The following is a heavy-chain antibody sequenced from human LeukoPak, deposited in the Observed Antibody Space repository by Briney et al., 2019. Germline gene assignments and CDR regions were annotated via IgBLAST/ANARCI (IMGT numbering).Heavy chain of an antibody. D-gene: IGHD4-23*01. J-gene: IGHJ5*02. CDR2: IYHSGST. Sequence: SQTLSLTCAVSGGSISSGGYSWSWIRQPPGKGLEWIGYIYHSGSTYYNPSLKSRVTISVDRSKNQFSLKLSSVTAADTAVYYCARVLYGGPNNWFDPWGQGTLVTVSS. CDR1: GGSISSGGYS. CDR3: ARVLYGGPNNWFDP. V-gene: IGHV4-30-2*01.